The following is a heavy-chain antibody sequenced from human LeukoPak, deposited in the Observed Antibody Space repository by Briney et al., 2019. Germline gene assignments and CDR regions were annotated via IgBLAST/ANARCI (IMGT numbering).Heavy chain of an antibody. CDR1: GYSISSGYY. D-gene: IGHD3-3*01. Sequence: TSETLSLTCTVSGYSISSGYYWGWIRPPPGKGLEWIGSIYHSGSTYYNPSLKSRVTISVDTSKNQFSLKLSSVTAADTAVYYCARDNYDFWSGKENYFDYWGQGTLVTVSS. CDR3: ARDNYDFWSGKENYFDY. J-gene: IGHJ4*02. CDR2: IYHSGST. V-gene: IGHV4-38-2*02.